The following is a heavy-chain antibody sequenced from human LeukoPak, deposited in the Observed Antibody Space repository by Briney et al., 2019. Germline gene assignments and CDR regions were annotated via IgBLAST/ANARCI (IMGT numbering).Heavy chain of an antibody. V-gene: IGHV3-11*01. CDR3: ARRGYCSSTSCYVFDY. D-gene: IGHD2-2*01. CDR2: ISSSGSTI. CDR1: GFTFSDYY. J-gene: IGHJ4*02. Sequence: PGGSLRLSCAASGFTFSDYYMSWIRQAPGKGLEWVSYISSSGSTIYCADSVKGRFTISRDNAKNSLYLQMNSLRAEDTAVYYCARRGYCSSTSCYVFDYWGQGTLVTVSS.